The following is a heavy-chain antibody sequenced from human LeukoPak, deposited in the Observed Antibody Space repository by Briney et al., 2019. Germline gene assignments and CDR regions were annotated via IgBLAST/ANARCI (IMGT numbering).Heavy chain of an antibody. Sequence: SETLSLTCTVSGGSISSGDNYWTWIRQHPGKGLEWIGCIYYSGSTYYNPSLKSRVIISADTSKNQFSLKLSSVTAADTAVYYCARGLGWLQLDYFDFWGQGTLVTVSS. CDR3: ARGLGWLQLDYFDF. J-gene: IGHJ4*02. CDR1: GGSISSGDNY. V-gene: IGHV4-31*03. D-gene: IGHD5-24*01. CDR2: IYYSGST.